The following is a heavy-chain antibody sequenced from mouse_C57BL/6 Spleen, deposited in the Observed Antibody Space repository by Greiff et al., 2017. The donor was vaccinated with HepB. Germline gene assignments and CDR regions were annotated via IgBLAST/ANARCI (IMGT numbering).Heavy chain of an antibody. J-gene: IGHJ1*03. Sequence: VQLQQSGPELVKPGASVKIPCKASGYTFTDYNMDWVKQSHGKSLEWIGDINPNNGGTIYNQKFKGKATLTVDKSSSTAYMELRSLTSEDTAVYYCASEGSNYGYFDVWGTGTTVTVSS. CDR2: INPNNGGT. D-gene: IGHD1-1*01. V-gene: IGHV1-18*01. CDR3: ASEGSNYGYFDV. CDR1: GYTFTDYN.